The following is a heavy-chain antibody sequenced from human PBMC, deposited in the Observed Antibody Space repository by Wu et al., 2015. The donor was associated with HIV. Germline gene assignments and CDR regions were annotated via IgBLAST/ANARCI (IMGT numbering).Heavy chain of an antibody. J-gene: IGHJ4*02. V-gene: IGHV1-8*02. CDR1: GYAFTSYY. Sequence: QVQLVQSGAEMKKPGASVNISCEASGYAFTSYYIHWVRQAPGQGLEWMGWMNPDNGNTAFAQKFQGRVTMTRNTSISTAYMELRSLRFDDAAVYYCARGLTGPMMTGALRYWGQGTLVAVSP. D-gene: IGHD3-9*01. CDR2: MNPDNGNT. CDR3: ARGLTGPMMTGALRY.